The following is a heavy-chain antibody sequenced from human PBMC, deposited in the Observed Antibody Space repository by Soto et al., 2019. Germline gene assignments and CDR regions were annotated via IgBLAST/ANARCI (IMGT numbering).Heavy chain of an antibody. V-gene: IGHV1-2*02. CDR1: GHTFTGHH. Sequence: ASVKVSCKASGHTFTGHHMHWVRQAPGQGLEWMGYIDLDNDNRASAQKFQGRVPTTRDTSITTAYMELSGLRSDDTAVYYCGLEPTGTGGFDYWGQGTLVTVSS. CDR2: IDLDNDNR. J-gene: IGHJ4*02. CDR3: GLEPTGTGGFDY. D-gene: IGHD7-27*01.